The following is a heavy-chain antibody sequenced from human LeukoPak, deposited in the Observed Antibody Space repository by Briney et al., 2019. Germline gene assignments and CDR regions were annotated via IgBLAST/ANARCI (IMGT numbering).Heavy chain of an antibody. Sequence: PSETLSLTCAVYGGSFSGYYWSWIRQPPGKGLEWMGEINHSGSTNYNPSLKSRVTISVDTSKNQFSLKLSSVTAADTAVYYCAREGSYGSGSYYNLWFDPWGQGNLVTVSS. CDR2: INHSGST. D-gene: IGHD3-10*01. CDR3: AREGSYGSGSYYNLWFDP. CDR1: GGSFSGYY. V-gene: IGHV4-34*01. J-gene: IGHJ5*02.